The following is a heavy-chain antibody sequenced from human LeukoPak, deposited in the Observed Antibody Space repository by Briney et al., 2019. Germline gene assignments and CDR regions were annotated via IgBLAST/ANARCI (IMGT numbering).Heavy chain of an antibody. Sequence: GESLKISCKGSGYSFTSYWIGWVRQMPGNGLEWMGIIYPGDSDTRYSPSFQGQVTISADKSISTAYLQWSSLKASDTAMYYCASLYSSSPYYFDYWGQGTLVTVSS. D-gene: IGHD6-13*01. J-gene: IGHJ4*02. CDR3: ASLYSSSPYYFDY. V-gene: IGHV5-51*01. CDR2: IYPGDSDT. CDR1: GYSFTSYW.